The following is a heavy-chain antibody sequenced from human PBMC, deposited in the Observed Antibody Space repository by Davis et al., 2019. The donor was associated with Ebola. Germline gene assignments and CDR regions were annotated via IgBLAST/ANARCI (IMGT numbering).Heavy chain of an antibody. CDR2: IYYSGST. CDR1: GGSISSGGYY. D-gene: IGHD6-19*01. CDR3: ARGGSVAGTYYGMDV. Sequence: MPSETLSLTCTVSGGSISSGGYYWSWIRQHPGKGLEWIGYIYYSGSTYYNPSLKSRVTISVDTSKNQFSLKLSSVTAADTAVYYCARGGSVAGTYYGMDVWGQGTTVTVSS. V-gene: IGHV4-31*03. J-gene: IGHJ6*02.